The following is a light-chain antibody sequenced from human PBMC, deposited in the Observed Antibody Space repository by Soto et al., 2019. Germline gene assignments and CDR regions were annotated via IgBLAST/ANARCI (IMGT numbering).Light chain of an antibody. CDR2: EDT. V-gene: IGLV2-23*01. J-gene: IGLJ1*01. CDR1: SSDVGSYKL. CDR3: CSYAGNTPFYV. Sequence: QSALTQPASVSGSPGQSITISCTGSSSDVGSYKLVSWYQQHPGKAPKLILDEDTKRPSGVSNRFSASKSGNTASLTISGLQPEDEADYCCCSYAGNTPFYVFGTGTKLTVL.